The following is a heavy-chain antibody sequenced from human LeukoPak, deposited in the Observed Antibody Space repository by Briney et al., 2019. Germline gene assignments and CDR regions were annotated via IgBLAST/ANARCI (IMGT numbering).Heavy chain of an antibody. Sequence: GGSLRLSCAASGFTFSSYAMSWVRQAPGKGLEWVSAISGSGGSTYYADSVKGRFTISRDNSKNTLYLQINSLRAEDTAVYYCAKGSGYSSGWSWDYWGQGTLVTVSS. D-gene: IGHD6-19*01. V-gene: IGHV3-23*01. J-gene: IGHJ4*02. CDR3: AKGSGYSSGWSWDY. CDR2: ISGSGGST. CDR1: GFTFSSYA.